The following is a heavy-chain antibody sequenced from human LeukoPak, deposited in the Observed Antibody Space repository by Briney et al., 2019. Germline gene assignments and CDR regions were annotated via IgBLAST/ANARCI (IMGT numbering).Heavy chain of an antibody. Sequence: PGGSLRLSCAASGFMFSSYGMHWVRQAPGKGLEWVAFIRHDGSNKYYADLVKDRFTISRDNSKNTLYLQMNSLRAEDTAVYYCAKDPRSPVDWFDPWGQGTLVTVSS. V-gene: IGHV3-30*02. CDR2: IRHDGSNK. D-gene: IGHD7-27*01. J-gene: IGHJ5*02. CDR1: GFMFSSYG. CDR3: AKDPRSPVDWFDP.